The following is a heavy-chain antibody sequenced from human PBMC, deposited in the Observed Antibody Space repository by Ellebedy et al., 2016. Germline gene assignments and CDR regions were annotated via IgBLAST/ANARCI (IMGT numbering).Heavy chain of an antibody. J-gene: IGHJ4*02. V-gene: IGHV3-21*01. D-gene: IGHD3-10*01. CDR2: MSSSAGHI. Sequence: GGSLRLSCAASGFTFSSYTMNWVRQAPGKGLEWLSSMSSSAGHIHYADSGKGRFTISTDNAKNSLYLQMDSLRDEDTAVYYCARGPFDDFRLSGSGRFDYWGQGILVTVSS. CDR1: GFTFSSYT. CDR3: ARGPFDDFRLSGSGRFDY.